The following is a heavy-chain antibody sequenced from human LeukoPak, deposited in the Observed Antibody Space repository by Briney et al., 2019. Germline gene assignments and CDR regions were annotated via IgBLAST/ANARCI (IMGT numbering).Heavy chain of an antibody. CDR3: AKDGGWGSYYDYVWGSYRLDYMDV. V-gene: IGHV3-30*02. CDR1: GFTFSSYG. J-gene: IGHJ6*03. D-gene: IGHD3-16*02. CDR2: IRYDGSKK. Sequence: GGSLRLSCAASGFTFSSYGMHWVRQAPGKGLEWVAFIRYDGSKKYYADSVKGRFTISRDNSKNTLYLQMNSLRAEDTAVYYCAKDGGWGSYYDYVWGSYRLDYMDVWGKGTTVTVSS.